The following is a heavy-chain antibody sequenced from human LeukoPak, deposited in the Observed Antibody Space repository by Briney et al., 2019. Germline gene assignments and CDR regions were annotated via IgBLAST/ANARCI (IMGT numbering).Heavy chain of an antibody. Sequence: GGSLRLSCAASGFTFSSYWMSRVRQAPGKGLEWVANIKQDGSEKYYVASVKGRFTISRDNAKNSLYLQMNSLRAEDTAVYYCARVGREYQLLSNYYYYGMDVWGQGTTVTVSS. V-gene: IGHV3-7*01. CDR3: ARVGREYQLLSNYYYYGMDV. CDR2: IKQDGSEK. J-gene: IGHJ6*02. CDR1: GFTFSSYW. D-gene: IGHD2-2*01.